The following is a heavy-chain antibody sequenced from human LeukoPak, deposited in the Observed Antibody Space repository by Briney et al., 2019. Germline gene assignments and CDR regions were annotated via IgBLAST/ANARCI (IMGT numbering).Heavy chain of an antibody. V-gene: IGHV4-4*07. CDR2: IYTSGST. D-gene: IGHD3-22*01. CDR3: ARDYYDSSGYLYWYFDL. Sequence: PSETLSLTCTVSGGSISSYYWSWIRQPAGKGLEWIGRIYTSGSTNYNPSLKSRVTMSVDTSKNQFSLKLSSVTAADTAVYYCARDYYDSSGYLYWYFDLWGRGTLVTVSS. J-gene: IGHJ2*01. CDR1: GGSISSYY.